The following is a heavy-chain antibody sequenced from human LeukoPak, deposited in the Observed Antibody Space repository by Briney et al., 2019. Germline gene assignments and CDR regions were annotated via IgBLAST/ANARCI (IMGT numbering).Heavy chain of an antibody. Sequence: GASVKVSCKASGYTFTSYGISWVRQAPGQGLEWMGWISAYNGNTNHAQKLQGRVTMTTDTSTSTAYMELRSLRSDDTAVYYCARDDKRQWLAHFNYWGQGTLVTVSS. CDR1: GYTFTSYG. CDR3: ARDDKRQWLAHFNY. D-gene: IGHD6-19*01. CDR2: ISAYNGNT. J-gene: IGHJ4*02. V-gene: IGHV1-18*01.